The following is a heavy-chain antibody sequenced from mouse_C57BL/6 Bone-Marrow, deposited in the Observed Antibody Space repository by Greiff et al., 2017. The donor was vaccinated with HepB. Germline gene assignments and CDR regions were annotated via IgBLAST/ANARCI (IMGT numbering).Heavy chain of an antibody. CDR2: IDPSDSYT. CDR1: GYTFTSYW. V-gene: IGHV1-69*01. J-gene: IGHJ4*01. CDR3: GRGYDLYYYAMDY. Sequence: VQLKQPGAELVMPGASVKLSCKASGYTFTSYWMHWVKQRPGQGLEWIGEIDPSDSYTNYNQKFKGKSTLTVDKSSSTAYMQLSSLTSEDSAVYYCGRGYDLYYYAMDYWGQGTSVTVSS. D-gene: IGHD2-2*01.